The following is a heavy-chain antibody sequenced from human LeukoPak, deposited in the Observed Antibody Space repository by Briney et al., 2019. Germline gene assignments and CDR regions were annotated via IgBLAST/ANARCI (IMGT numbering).Heavy chain of an antibody. CDR2: IKQDGSEI. J-gene: IGHJ4*02. V-gene: IGHV3-7*03. Sequence: GGSLRLSCAASGFTLRSYWMTWVRQAPGKGLEWVANIKQDGSEIHYVDSVKGRFTISRDNSKNTLYLQMNSLRAEDTAVYYCAKETYYYDSSGYSDVATFDYWGQGTLVTVSS. CDR3: AKETYYYDSSGYSDVATFDY. D-gene: IGHD3-22*01. CDR1: GFTLRSYW.